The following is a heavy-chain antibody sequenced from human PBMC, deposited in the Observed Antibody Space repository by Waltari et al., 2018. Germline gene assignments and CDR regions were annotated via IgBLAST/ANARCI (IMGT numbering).Heavy chain of an antibody. V-gene: IGHV3-7*01. CDR2: IKQDGTEK. Sequence: VQLVESGGGVIQSGGSLRLSCAASGFMFGPLGMSWVRQVPGKGLEWVANIKQDGTEKIYVDSVKGRFTILRDNAKNSLFLQMNSLRADDTGVYYCARILCDGSKCYNGLDVWGQGTAVTVSS. J-gene: IGHJ6*02. CDR3: ARILCDGSKCYNGLDV. D-gene: IGHD3-10*01. CDR1: GFMFGPLG.